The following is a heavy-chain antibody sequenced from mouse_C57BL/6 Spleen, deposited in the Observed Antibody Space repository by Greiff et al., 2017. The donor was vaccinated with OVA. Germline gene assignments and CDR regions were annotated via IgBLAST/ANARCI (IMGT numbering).Heavy chain of an antibody. CDR3: AREGALLRFYYAMDY. Sequence: EVKLMESGPELVKPGASVKISCKASGYSFTDYNMNWVKQSNGKSLEWIGVINPNYGTTSYNQKFKGKATLTVDQSSSTAYMQLNSLTSEDSAVYYCAREGALLRFYYAMDYWGQGTSVTVSS. CDR2: INPNYGTT. CDR1: GYSFTDYN. D-gene: IGHD1-1*01. J-gene: IGHJ4*01. V-gene: IGHV1-39*01.